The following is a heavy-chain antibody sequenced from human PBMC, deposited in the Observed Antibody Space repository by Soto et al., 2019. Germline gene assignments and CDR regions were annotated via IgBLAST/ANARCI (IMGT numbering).Heavy chain of an antibody. V-gene: IGHV1-18*01. J-gene: IGHJ6*02. D-gene: IGHD3-22*01. CDR2: ITAYNDDT. CDR3: AREVVVTTVITPYYGMDV. Sequence: ASVKVSCKVSGYTFSSYVFTWVRQAPGQGLEWMGWITAYNDDTNYSQKFQGRVTITRDTSASTAYMELSSLRSEDTAVYYCAREVVVTTVITPYYGMDVWGQGTTVNVSS. CDR1: GYTFSSYV.